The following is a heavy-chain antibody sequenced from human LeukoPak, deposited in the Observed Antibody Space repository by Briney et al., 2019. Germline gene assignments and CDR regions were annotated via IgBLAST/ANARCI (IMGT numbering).Heavy chain of an antibody. CDR3: VRDRGLGRGFDP. V-gene: IGHV4-38-2*02. Sequence: PSETLSLTCTVSGYSISSGYFWGWIRQPPGKGLEWIGRIYHGGSTYSNPSLKSRVTISVDTSKNQFSLKLSSVTAADTAFYYCVRDRGLGRGFDPWGQGTMVTVSS. CDR2: IYHGGST. CDR1: GYSISSGYF. J-gene: IGHJ5*02. D-gene: IGHD3-16*01.